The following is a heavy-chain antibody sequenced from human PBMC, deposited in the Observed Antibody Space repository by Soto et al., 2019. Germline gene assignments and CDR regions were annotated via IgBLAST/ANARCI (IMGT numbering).Heavy chain of an antibody. J-gene: IGHJ4*02. V-gene: IGHV3-48*01. CDR1: GFTFSSYS. Sequence: PGGSLRLSCAASGFTFSSYSMNWVRQAPGKGLEWVSYISSSSSTIYYADSVKGRFTISRDNAKNSLYLQMNSLRAEDTAVYYCAGDNPHDSGDYYFDYWGQGTLVTVSS. CDR3: AGDNPHDSGDYYFDY. D-gene: IGHD4-17*01. CDR2: ISSSSSTI.